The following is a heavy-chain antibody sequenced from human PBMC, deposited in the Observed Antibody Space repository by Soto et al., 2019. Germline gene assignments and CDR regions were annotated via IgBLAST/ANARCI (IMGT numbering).Heavy chain of an antibody. J-gene: IGHJ3*02. CDR1: GFTFSTYS. D-gene: IGHD3-3*01. V-gene: IGHV3-48*01. CDR2: IVSSSSTI. CDR3: ARDLRVTGAGLDFWTGYTDAFDI. Sequence: EVQLVESGGGLVQPGGSLRLSCAASGFTFSTYSMNWVRQAPGKGLEWVSYIVSSSSTIYYADSVKGRFTISRDNAKNSLYLQMNSLTAEDTAVYYCARDLRVTGAGLDFWTGYTDAFDIWGQGTMVTVSS.